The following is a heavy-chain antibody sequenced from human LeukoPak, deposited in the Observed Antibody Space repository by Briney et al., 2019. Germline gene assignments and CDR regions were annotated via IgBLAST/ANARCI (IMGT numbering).Heavy chain of an antibody. CDR1: GFTFGRSV. J-gene: IGHJ5*02. Sequence: SVKVSCKASGFTFGRSVVQWVRQARGQPLEWVGWIVVASGNTDYAQKFHERVIFTRDMSTSTAYMELSSLRSDDTAVYYCAASYLRDNCFDPWGEGSVVSVSS. CDR2: IVVASGNT. V-gene: IGHV1-58*01. D-gene: IGHD5/OR15-5a*01. CDR3: AASYLRDNCFDP.